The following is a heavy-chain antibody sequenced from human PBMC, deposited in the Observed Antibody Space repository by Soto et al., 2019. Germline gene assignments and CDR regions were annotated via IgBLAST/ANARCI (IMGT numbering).Heavy chain of an antibody. J-gene: IGHJ4*02. D-gene: IGHD1-20*01. V-gene: IGHV3-7*02. CDR1: GFTFGTYL. Sequence: EVQLVESGGGLVQPGGSLRLSCEASGFTFGTYLMTWVRQPPGKGLECVADIKPDGSERYYVDSVKGRFTISRDNAKNSLYLHMNSLRAEDTAVYHCATDLNCQQLWGQGTLVTVSS. CDR2: IKPDGSER. CDR3: ATDLNCQQL.